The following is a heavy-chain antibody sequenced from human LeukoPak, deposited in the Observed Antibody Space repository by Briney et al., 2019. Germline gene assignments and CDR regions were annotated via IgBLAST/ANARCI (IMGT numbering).Heavy chain of an antibody. CDR2: INWNGGST. V-gene: IGHV3-20*04. CDR3: ARDPRRYYDSSGYLGDY. Sequence: GGSLRLSCAASGFTFDDYGMSWVRQAPGKGLEWVSGINWNGGSTGYADSVKGRFTISRDNAKNSLYLQMNSLRAEDTALYYCARDPRRYYDSSGYLGDYWGQGTPVTVSS. D-gene: IGHD3-22*01. CDR1: GFTFDDYG. J-gene: IGHJ4*02.